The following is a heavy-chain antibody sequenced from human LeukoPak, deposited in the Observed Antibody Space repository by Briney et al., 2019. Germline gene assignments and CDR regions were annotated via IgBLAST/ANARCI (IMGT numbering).Heavy chain of an antibody. V-gene: IGHV4-59*08. CDR1: GGSISSYY. CDR2: IYYSGST. CDR3: ARGDSKDAFDI. Sequence: SETLSLTCTVSGGSISSYYWSWIRQPPGKGLEWIGYIYYSGSTNYNPSLKSRVTISVDTSKNQFSLKLSSVTAADMAVYYCARGDSKDAFDIWGQGTMVTVSS. D-gene: IGHD3-22*01. J-gene: IGHJ3*02.